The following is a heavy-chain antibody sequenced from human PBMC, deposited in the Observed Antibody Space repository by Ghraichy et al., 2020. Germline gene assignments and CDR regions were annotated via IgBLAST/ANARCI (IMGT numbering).Heavy chain of an antibody. D-gene: IGHD3-9*01. V-gene: IGHV2-5*02. CDR1: GFSLSTTGVG. Sequence: SGPTLVKPTETLTLTCTFSGFSLSTTGVGVGWIRQPPGKALEWLAVIYWDDDKRYSPSLRNRLTITKDTSKNQVVLTVTNMDPVDTATYYCAHRINGYLTGWDQSYFDYWGQGTLVTV. J-gene: IGHJ4*02. CDR2: IYWDDDK. CDR3: AHRINGYLTGWDQSYFDY.